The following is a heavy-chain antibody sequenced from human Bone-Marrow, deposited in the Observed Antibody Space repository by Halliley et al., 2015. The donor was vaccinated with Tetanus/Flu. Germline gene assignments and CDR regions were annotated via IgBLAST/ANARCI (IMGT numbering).Heavy chain of an antibody. J-gene: IGHJ6*02. V-gene: IGHV4-59*01. Sequence: GLVKPSETLSLTCTVSGGSISSYYWSWIRQPPGKGLEWIGYIYYSGSTSYNPSLKSRVTISVDTSRSQFSLQLNSVTAADTAVYYCARDSPDFWSNYGSYYYYGMDVWGQGTTVTVSS. CDR3: ARDSPDFWSNYGSYYYYGMDV. D-gene: IGHD3-3*01. CDR2: IYYSGST. CDR1: GGSISSYY.